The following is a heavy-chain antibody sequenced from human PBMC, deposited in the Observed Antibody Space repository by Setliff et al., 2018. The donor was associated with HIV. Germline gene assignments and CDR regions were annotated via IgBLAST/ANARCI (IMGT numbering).Heavy chain of an antibody. D-gene: IGHD3-16*01. Sequence: TLSLPCTVSGGSINITNFYWAWIRQPPGKGLEWLGSIYYSGTTYVHPSLKSRVTISIDTFKSQFSLKLRSVNAADTAVYYCASWGAGSNSGFDYWGRGTLVTVSS. CDR2: IYYSGTT. V-gene: IGHV4-39*07. CDR1: GGSINITNFY. J-gene: IGHJ4*02. CDR3: ASWGAGSNSGFDY.